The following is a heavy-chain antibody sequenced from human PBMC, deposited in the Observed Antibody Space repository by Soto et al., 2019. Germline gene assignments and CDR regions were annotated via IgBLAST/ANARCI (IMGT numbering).Heavy chain of an antibody. V-gene: IGHV4-30-4*01. D-gene: IGHD5-12*01. CDR3: ARVIYVDYGMDV. CDR2: IYYSGST. Sequence: SETLSLSCTASGASISSGDYYWSWIRQPPGKGLEWIGYIYYSGSTYYNPSLKSRVTISVDTSKNQFSLKLSSVTAADTAVYYCARVIYVDYGMDVWGQRTTVTVSS. J-gene: IGHJ6*02. CDR1: GASISSGDYY.